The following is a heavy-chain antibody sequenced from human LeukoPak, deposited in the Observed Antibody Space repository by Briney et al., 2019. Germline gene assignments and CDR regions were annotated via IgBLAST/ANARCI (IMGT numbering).Heavy chain of an antibody. CDR2: IHSSGST. J-gene: IGHJ4*02. CDR1: GGSLSRSNYY. V-gene: IGHV4-39*01. Sequence: SETLSLTCTVSGGSLSRSNYYWRWIRQPPGKGLEWIGNIHSSGSTYYNPSLKSRVTISVDTSKNQFSLKLSSVTAADTVVYYCARRRGGSSEVDFWGQGTVVTVS. CDR3: ARRRGGSSEVDF. D-gene: IGHD6-6*01.